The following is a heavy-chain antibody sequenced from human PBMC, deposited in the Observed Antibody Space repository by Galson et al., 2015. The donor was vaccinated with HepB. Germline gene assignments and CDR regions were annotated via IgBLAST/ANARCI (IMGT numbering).Heavy chain of an antibody. CDR3: AKVFPEKTDGWYRQALYYFDS. Sequence: SLRLSCAASGFTFSYYAMSWVRQAPGKGLKWVSAITPSGDNTFSADSMKGRFIISRDNSQNTLFLQLNSLRPDDTAIYFCAKVFPEKTDGWYRQALYYFDSWGQGTRVTVSS. CDR2: ITPSGDNT. CDR1: GFTFSYYA. J-gene: IGHJ4*02. D-gene: IGHD6-19*01. V-gene: IGHV3-23*01.